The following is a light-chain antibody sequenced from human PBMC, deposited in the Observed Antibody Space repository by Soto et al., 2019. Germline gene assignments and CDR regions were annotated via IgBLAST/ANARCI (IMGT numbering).Light chain of an antibody. CDR1: QSIGTY. CDR3: QKRHNWPIN. CDR2: GAS. J-gene: IGKJ5*01. V-gene: IGKV3-11*01. Sequence: ETVLTQSPATKSLSPGEIATLYCRASQSIGTYLAWYQQKLGQSPRLLIYGASNRATGIPARFSGSGSGTDFTLTISSLDPEDFAVYYCQKRHNWPINFGQGPRREIK.